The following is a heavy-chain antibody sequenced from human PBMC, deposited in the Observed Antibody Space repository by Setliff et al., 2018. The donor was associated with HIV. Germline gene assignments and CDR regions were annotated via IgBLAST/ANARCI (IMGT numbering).Heavy chain of an antibody. Sequence: PGESLTLSCKTSGYDFATYWIGWVRQMPGKGLEWMGVLYPSDSDAIYSPTFQGRVTISADKATNTAYLQCASLKSSDTAIYYCVRPLVIAFDTSDIWGQGTMVTVSS. J-gene: IGHJ3*02. V-gene: IGHV5-51*01. CDR1: GYDFATYW. CDR3: VRPLVIAFDTSDI. CDR2: LYPSDSDA. D-gene: IGHD3-9*01.